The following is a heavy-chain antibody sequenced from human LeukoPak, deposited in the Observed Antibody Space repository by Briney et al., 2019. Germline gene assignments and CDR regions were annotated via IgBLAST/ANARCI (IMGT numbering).Heavy chain of an antibody. CDR3: AREGITMVRGVICGMDV. CDR1: GFTFSDYY. D-gene: IGHD3-10*01. CDR2: ISCSGSNI. Sequence: GGSLRLSCAASGFTFSDYYMSWIRQAPGKGLEWVSYISCSGSNIYYADSVKGRFTISRDNDKNSLYLQMNSLRAEDTAVYYCAREGITMVRGVICGMDVWGQGTTVTVSS. J-gene: IGHJ6*02. V-gene: IGHV3-11*01.